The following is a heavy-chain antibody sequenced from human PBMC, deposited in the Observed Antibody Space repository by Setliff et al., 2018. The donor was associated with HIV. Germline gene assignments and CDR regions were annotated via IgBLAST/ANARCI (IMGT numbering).Heavy chain of an antibody. V-gene: IGHV3-23*01. CDR2: IGGSTGST. CDR3: AKPLTQWGVSPYHYAVDV. CDR1: GFAFDNYC. J-gene: IGHJ6*02. D-gene: IGHD1-26*01. Sequence: LRLSCAASGFAFDNYCMTWVRQAPGKGLEWVSAIGGSTGSTYYADSVKGRFTISTDNSKNTPYLQMNSLRAEDTAVYYCAKPLTQWGVSPYHYAVDVWGQGTTVTVSS.